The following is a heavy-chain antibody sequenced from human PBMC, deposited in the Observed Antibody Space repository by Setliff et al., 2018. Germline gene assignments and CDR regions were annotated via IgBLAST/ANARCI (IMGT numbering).Heavy chain of an antibody. J-gene: IGHJ5*02. CDR3: VRGGEGRDDSNSGS. Sequence: GGSLRLSCAASGFTFSADSMTWVRQAPGKGLEWISSISTSGSAIYYADSVKGRFTISRDNAKNSLYLQMNSLRAEDTAVYYCVRGGEGRDDSNSGSWGQGTLVTVSS. V-gene: IGHV3-48*04. CDR1: GFTFSADS. D-gene: IGHD2-21*02. CDR2: ISTSGSAI.